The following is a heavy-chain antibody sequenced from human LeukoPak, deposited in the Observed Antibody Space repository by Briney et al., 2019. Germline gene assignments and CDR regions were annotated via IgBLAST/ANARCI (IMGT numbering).Heavy chain of an antibody. V-gene: IGHV1-18*01. CDR1: GGTFSSYA. J-gene: IGHJ4*02. D-gene: IGHD3-22*01. CDR2: ISAYNGNT. Sequence: ASVKVSCKASGGTFSSYAISWVRQAPGQGLEWMGWISAYNGNTNYAQKLQGRVTMTTDTSTSTAYMELRSLRSDDTAVYYCARDGHRRYYYDSSGYYRGDYWGQGTLVTVSS. CDR3: ARDGHRRYYYDSSGYYRGDY.